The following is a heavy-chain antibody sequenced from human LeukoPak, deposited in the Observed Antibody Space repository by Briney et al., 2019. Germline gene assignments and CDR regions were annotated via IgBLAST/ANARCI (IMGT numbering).Heavy chain of an antibody. D-gene: IGHD6-13*01. CDR2: IYAGDSDT. CDR1: GYRFTSYW. Sequence: GESLKISCKGSGYRFTSYWIGWVRQMPGKGLEWMAIIYAGDSDTRYSPSFQGQVTISVDKSISTAYLQWSSLKASDNAIYYCVTAAHFDYWGQGTLVTVSS. J-gene: IGHJ4*01. V-gene: IGHV5-51*01. CDR3: VTAAHFDY.